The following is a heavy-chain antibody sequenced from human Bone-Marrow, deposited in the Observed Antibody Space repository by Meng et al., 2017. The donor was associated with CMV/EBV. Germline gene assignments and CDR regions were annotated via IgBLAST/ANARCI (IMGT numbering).Heavy chain of an antibody. Sequence: SGFAFGSYAMSWVGQAPGKGLEWVSLIHGSGDPTYYADSVRGRFTISRDNSKNTLYLQMNGLRADDTAVYSCAKMWGSGTYFNFFDFWGRGTLVTVSS. CDR3: AKMWGSGTYFNFFDF. CDR1: GFAFGSYA. V-gene: IGHV3-23*01. J-gene: IGHJ4*02. D-gene: IGHD3-10*01. CDR2: IHGSGDPT.